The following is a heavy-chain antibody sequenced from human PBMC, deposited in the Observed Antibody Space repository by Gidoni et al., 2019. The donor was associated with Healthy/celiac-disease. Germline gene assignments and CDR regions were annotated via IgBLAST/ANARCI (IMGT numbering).Heavy chain of an antibody. D-gene: IGHD6-13*01. CDR1: GFTFDDYA. Sequence: EVQLVESGGGLLQPGRSLRLSCAASGFTFDDYAMHWVRQAPGKGLEWVSGISWNSGSIGYADSVKGRFTISRDNAKNSLYLQMNSLRAEDTALYYCAKGRGQQLVLFDYWGQGTLVTVSS. V-gene: IGHV3-9*01. CDR3: AKGRGQQLVLFDY. J-gene: IGHJ4*02. CDR2: ISWNSGSI.